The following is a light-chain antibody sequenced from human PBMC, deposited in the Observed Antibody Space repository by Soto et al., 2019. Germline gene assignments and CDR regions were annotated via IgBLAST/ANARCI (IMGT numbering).Light chain of an antibody. CDR1: SSNIGSGYD. V-gene: IGLV1-40*01. CDR2: GNS. Sequence: QPVLTQPPSVSGAPGQTVTISCTGSSSNIGSGYDVHWYQQLPGTAPKLLIYGNSNRPSGVPERYSGSKSGTSASLAITGLPAEDEADYYCQSYDSSLTALFGGGTKLTVL. CDR3: QSYDSSLTAL. J-gene: IGLJ3*02.